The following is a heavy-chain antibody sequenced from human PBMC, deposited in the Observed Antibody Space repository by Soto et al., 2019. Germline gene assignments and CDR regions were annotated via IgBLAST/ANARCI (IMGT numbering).Heavy chain of an antibody. D-gene: IGHD3-3*01. CDR1: GGSISSYY. V-gene: IGHV4-59*01. CDR3: ARGQGFLEWLPPGTFDY. J-gene: IGHJ4*02. CDR2: IYYSGST. Sequence: SETLSLTCTVSGGSISSYYWSWIRQPPGKGLEWIGYIYYSGSTNYNPSLKSRVTISVDTSKNQFSLKLSSVTAADTAVYYCARGQGFLEWLPPGTFDYWGQGTLVTVSS.